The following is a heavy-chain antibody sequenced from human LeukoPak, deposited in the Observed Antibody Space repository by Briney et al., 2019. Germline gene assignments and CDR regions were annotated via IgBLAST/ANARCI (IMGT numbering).Heavy chain of an antibody. CDR1: GYTFTSYY. Sequence: ASVKVSCKASGYTFTSYYMHWVRQAPGQGLEWMGIINPSGGSTSYAQKFQGRVTMTRDTSTSTVYMELSSLRSEDTAVYHCARDLSLGWYFDLWGRGTLVTVSS. V-gene: IGHV1-46*01. CDR3: ARDLSLGWYFDL. CDR2: INPSGGST. J-gene: IGHJ2*01.